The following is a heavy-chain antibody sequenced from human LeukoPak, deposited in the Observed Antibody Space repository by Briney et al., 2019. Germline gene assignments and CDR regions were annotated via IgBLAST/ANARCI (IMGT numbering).Heavy chain of an antibody. V-gene: IGHV1-46*01. J-gene: IGHJ5*02. D-gene: IGHD6-19*01. CDR1: GYTFTSYY. CDR2: INPSGGST. CDR3: ARDFPVRLVGAYNWFDP. Sequence: GASVKVSCEASGYTFTSYYMHWVRQAPGQGLEWMGIINPSGGSTSYAQKFQGRVTMTRDTSTSTVYMELSSLRSEDTAVYYCARDFPVRLVGAYNWFDPRGQGTLVTVSS.